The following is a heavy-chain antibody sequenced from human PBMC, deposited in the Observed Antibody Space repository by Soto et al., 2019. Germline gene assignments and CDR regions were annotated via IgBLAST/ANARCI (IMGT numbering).Heavy chain of an antibody. D-gene: IGHD3-10*01. J-gene: IGHJ4*01. CDR1: GGTFNNYA. CDR2: IIPTFGTG. V-gene: IGHV1-69*01. Sequence: QVLLVQSGPEVKKPGSSVKVSCKASGGTFNNYAINWVRQAPGQGLEWMGGIIPTFGTGNHAQKFQGRVTMTADGATTTAYKELNTLCSEQTAIYYGARFDCTLVRGGRCSPGEIDFWGQGTPVIVSS. CDR3: ARFDCTLVRGGRCSPGEIDF.